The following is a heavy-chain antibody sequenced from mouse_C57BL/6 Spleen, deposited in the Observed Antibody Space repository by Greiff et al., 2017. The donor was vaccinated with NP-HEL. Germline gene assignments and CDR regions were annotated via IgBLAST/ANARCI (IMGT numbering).Heavy chain of an antibody. J-gene: IGHJ1*03. CDR1: GYTFTEYT. D-gene: IGHD2-2*01. V-gene: IGHV1-62-2*01. CDR2: FYPGSGSI. Sequence: QVQLQQSGAELVKPGASVKLSCKASGYTFTEYTIHWVKQRSGQGLEWIGWFYPGSGSIKYNEKFKDKATLTADKSSSTVYMELSRLTSEDSAVYFCARHEGIYYGYGGYFDVWGTGTTGTVSS. CDR3: ARHEGIYYGYGGYFDV.